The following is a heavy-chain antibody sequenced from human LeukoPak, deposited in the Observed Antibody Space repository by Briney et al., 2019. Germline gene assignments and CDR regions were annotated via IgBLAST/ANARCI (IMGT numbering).Heavy chain of an antibody. J-gene: IGHJ4*02. CDR1: GFTFSNAW. CDR3: TTAAAGLFDY. V-gene: IGHV3-15*01. Sequence: SGGSLRLSCAASGFTFSNAWMNWVRQAPGKGLEWVGRIKSKTDGWTTDYAAPVKGSFTISRDDSKNTLYLQMNSLKSEDTAVYYCTTAAAGLFDYWGQGTMVTVSS. D-gene: IGHD6-13*01. CDR2: IKSKTDGWTT.